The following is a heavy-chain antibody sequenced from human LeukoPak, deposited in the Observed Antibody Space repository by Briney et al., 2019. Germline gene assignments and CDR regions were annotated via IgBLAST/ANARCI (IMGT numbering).Heavy chain of an antibody. CDR2: IIPILGIA. Sequence: VASVTVSCKASGGTFSSYAISWVRQAPGQGLEWMGRIIPILGIANYAQKFQGRVTITADKSTSTAYMELSSLRSEDTAVYYCATRTYYYDSSGNMDYWGQGTLVTVSS. J-gene: IGHJ4*02. V-gene: IGHV1-69*04. CDR1: GGTFSSYA. CDR3: ATRTYYYDSSGNMDY. D-gene: IGHD3-22*01.